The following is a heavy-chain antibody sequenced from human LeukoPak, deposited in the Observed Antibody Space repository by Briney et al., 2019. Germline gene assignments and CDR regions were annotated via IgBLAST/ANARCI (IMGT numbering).Heavy chain of an antibody. J-gene: IGHJ5*02. CDR1: GFTFSSYW. D-gene: IGHD3-3*01. Sequence: GGSLRLSSAASGFTFSSYWMSWVRQAPGKGLEWVANIKEDGSEKYYVDSVKGRFTISRDNAKNSLYLQMNSLRAGDTAVYYCAKHYDFWSGYGSNWFDPWGQGILVTVSS. CDR3: AKHYDFWSGYGSNWFDP. CDR2: IKEDGSEK. V-gene: IGHV3-7*01.